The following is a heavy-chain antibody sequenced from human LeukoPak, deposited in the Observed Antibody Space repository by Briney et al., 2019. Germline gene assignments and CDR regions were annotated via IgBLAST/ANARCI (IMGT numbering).Heavy chain of an antibody. J-gene: IGHJ3*01. CDR3: ARHRPISL. CDR2: ISSTGSTI. V-gene: IGHV3-48*02. Sequence: GGSLRLSCAASGFSSSDYTMNWVRQAPGKGLEWVAYISSTGSTIYYGDSVKGRFTISRDNAKDSLFLQMNSLRDDDTAVYYCARHRPISLWGRGTMVTVSS. D-gene: IGHD5-24*01. CDR1: GFSSSDYT.